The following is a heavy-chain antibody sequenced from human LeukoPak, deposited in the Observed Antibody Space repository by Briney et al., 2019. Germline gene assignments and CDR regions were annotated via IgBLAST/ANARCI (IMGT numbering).Heavy chain of an antibody. V-gene: IGHV1-69*05. CDR1: GGTFSSYA. CDR3: ARDSNGDYGFDY. J-gene: IGHJ4*02. CDR2: VIPIFGAA. Sequence: SVKVSCKASGGTFSSYAISWVRQAPGQGLEWMGGVIPIFGAANYAQKFQGRVTITTDESTSTAYMELSSLRSEDTAVYYCARDSNGDYGFDYWGQGTLVTVSS. D-gene: IGHD4-17*01.